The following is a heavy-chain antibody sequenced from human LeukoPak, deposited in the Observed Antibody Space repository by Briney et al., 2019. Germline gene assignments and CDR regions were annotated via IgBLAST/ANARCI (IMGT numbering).Heavy chain of an antibody. D-gene: IGHD6-19*01. CDR2: IIPIFGIA. CDR1: GGTFGSYA. V-gene: IGHV1-69*04. J-gene: IGHJ4*02. Sequence: GASVKVSCKASGGTFGSYAISWVRQAPGQGLEWMGRIIPIFGIANYAQKFQGRVTITADKSTSTAYMELSSLRSEDTAVYYCARGRESSGWFLGAYYFDYWGQGTLVTVSS. CDR3: ARGRESSGWFLGAYYFDY.